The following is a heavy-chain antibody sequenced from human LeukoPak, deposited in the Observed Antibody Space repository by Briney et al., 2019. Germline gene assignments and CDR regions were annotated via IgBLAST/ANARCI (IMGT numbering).Heavy chain of an antibody. CDR1: GFTFSSYA. D-gene: IGHD2-2*01. Sequence: GGSLRLSCAASGFTFSSYAMSWVRQAPGKGLEWVSAISGSGGSTYYADSVKGRFTISRDNSKNTLYLQMNSLTAEDTAVYYCAKADIVVVPAALFDYWGQGALVTVSS. CDR3: AKADIVVVPAALFDY. V-gene: IGHV3-23*01. J-gene: IGHJ4*02. CDR2: ISGSGGST.